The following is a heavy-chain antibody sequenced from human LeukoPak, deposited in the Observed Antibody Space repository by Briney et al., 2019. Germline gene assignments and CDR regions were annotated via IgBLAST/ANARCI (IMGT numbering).Heavy chain of an antibody. J-gene: IGHJ4*02. CDR2: IHYSGST. V-gene: IGHV4-59*01. D-gene: IGHD3-22*01. Sequence: SETLSLTCSVSDGSNSRYYWSWIRQSPGKGLEWIGYIHYSGSTHSIPSLKSLATISVDTSKNQFSLKLNSVTAADTAMYYCAKFGLDSNGYWTSFDSWSQGTLVTVSS. CDR1: DGSNSRYY. CDR3: AKFGLDSNGYWTSFDS.